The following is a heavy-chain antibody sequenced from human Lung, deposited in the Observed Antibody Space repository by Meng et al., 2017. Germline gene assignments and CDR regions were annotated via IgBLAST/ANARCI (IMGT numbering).Heavy chain of an antibody. J-gene: IGHJ4*02. CDR2: INPKSGDT. CDR1: GYNFPDYY. CDR3: ARDEDISAAGKLFGDY. Sequence: QGRRVQSGAEVRKPGASVKVSCKPSGYNFPDYYRHWVRRAPGQGLEWMGRINPKSGDTHYAQKFQARVTMTGDTSISTAYMELSGLRSDDTAMYYCARDEDISAAGKLFGDYWGQGTLVTVSS. V-gene: IGHV1-2*06. D-gene: IGHD6-25*01.